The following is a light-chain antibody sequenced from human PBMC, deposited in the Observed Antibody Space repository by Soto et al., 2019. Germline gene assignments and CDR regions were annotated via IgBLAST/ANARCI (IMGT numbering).Light chain of an antibody. CDR1: SSDVGNYNL. Sequence: QSALTQPASVSGSPGQSITISCTGTSSDVGNYNLVSWYQHHAGEVPRLIIYEGTRRPSGVSNRFSASMSVNTASLRISGLQAEDEASYYCCSVARGSTPLVVFGGGTKLTVL. V-gene: IGLV2-23*01. CDR3: CSVARGSTPLVV. CDR2: EGT. J-gene: IGLJ2*01.